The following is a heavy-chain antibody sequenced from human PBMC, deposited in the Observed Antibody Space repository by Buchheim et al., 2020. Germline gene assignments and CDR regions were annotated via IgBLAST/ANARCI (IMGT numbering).Heavy chain of an antibody. CDR2: IYHSGST. CDR1: GGSFSGYY. D-gene: IGHD4-17*01. J-gene: IGHJ4*02. CDR3: ARGHSTTVTKRVFDY. V-gene: IGHV4-34*02. Sequence: QVQLQQWGAGLLKPSETLSLTCAVYGGSFSGYYWSWIRRPPGMRLEWIGDIYHSGSTNYNPSLKSRVTISVDTSKNQFSLNLNSVTAADTAVYYCARGHSTTVTKRVFDYWGQG.